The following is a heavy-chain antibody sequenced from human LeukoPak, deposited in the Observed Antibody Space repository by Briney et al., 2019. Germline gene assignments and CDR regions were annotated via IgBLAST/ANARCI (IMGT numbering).Heavy chain of an antibody. J-gene: IGHJ4*02. V-gene: IGHV1-18*01. CDR3: ARGGRDYYDSSGPTGLDY. CDR1: GYTFTSYG. CDR2: ISAYNGNT. Sequence: GASVKVSCKASGYTFTSYGISWVRQAPGQGLEWMGWISAYNGNTNYAQKLQGRVTMTTDTSTSTAYMELRSLRSDDTAVYYCARGGRDYYDSSGPTGLDYWGQGTLVTVSS. D-gene: IGHD3-22*01.